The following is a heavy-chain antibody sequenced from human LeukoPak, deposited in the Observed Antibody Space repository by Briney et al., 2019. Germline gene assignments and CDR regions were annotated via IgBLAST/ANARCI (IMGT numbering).Heavy chain of an antibody. CDR2: IWYDGSNK. D-gene: IGHD3-3*01. CDR3: ARELPPLEKYYFDY. Sequence: PGRSLRLSCAASGFTFRSYGMHWVRQAPGKGLQWVAVIWYDGSNKYYADSVKGRFTISRDNSKNTLSLQMNSLRAEDTAVYYCARELPPLEKYYFDYCGQGTLVTVSS. V-gene: IGHV3-33*01. CDR1: GFTFRSYG. J-gene: IGHJ4*02.